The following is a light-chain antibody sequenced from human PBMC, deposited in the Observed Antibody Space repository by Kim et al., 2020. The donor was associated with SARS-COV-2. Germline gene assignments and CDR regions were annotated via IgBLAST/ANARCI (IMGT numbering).Light chain of an antibody. J-gene: IGKJ5*01. CDR2: GAS. CDR3: QQYNNWPPIT. V-gene: IGKV3-15*01. Sequence: EIVMTQSPATLSVSPGEGATLSCRASQDVNTNLAWYQQKPGQAPRLLISGASTRATGIPARFSGSGSGTEFTLTISSLQSEDFAVYYCQQYNNWPPITFGQGTRLESK. CDR1: QDVNTN.